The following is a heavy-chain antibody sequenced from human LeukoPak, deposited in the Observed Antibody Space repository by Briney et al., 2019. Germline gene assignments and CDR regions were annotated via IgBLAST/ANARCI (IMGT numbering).Heavy chain of an antibody. D-gene: IGHD3-9*01. Sequence: GGSLRLSCAASGFTFSSYWMTWVRQAPGKGLEWVSAISGSGGSTYYADSVKGRFTISRDNSKNTLYLQMNSLRAEDTAVYYCAKDQYFDWFPNPYYFDYWGQGTLVTVSS. CDR3: AKDQYFDWFPNPYYFDY. J-gene: IGHJ4*02. CDR1: GFTFSSYW. CDR2: ISGSGGST. V-gene: IGHV3-23*01.